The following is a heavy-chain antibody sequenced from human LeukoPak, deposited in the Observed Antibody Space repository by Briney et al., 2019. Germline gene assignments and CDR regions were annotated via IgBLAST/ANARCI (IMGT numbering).Heavy chain of an antibody. CDR1: GFMFSSYA. V-gene: IGHV3-23*01. Sequence: GGSLRLSCAASGFMFSSYATSWVRQAPGKGLESVAGIGGNGVTTYYADSVKGRFTISRDNSKNTLYLQMNSLRAEDTAVYYCAKRSVSSGWYFQNWGQGTLVTVSS. CDR3: AKRSVSSGWYFQN. J-gene: IGHJ1*01. D-gene: IGHD6-19*01. CDR2: IGGNGVTT.